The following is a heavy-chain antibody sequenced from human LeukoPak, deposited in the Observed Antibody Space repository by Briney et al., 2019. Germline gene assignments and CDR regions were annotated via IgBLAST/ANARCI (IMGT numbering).Heavy chain of an antibody. D-gene: IGHD6-25*01. V-gene: IGHV4-38-2*01. J-gene: IGHJ3*02. Sequence: SETLSLTCAVSGYSISSGYYRGWIRQPPGKGLEWIGSIYHSGSTYYNPSLKSRVTISVDTSKNQFSLKLSSVTAADTAVYYCARRGNDAFDIWGQGTMVTVSS. CDR2: IYHSGST. CDR3: ARRGNDAFDI. CDR1: GYSISSGYY.